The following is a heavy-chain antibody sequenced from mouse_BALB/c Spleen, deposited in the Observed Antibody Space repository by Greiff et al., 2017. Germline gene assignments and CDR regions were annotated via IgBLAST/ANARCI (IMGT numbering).Heavy chain of an antibody. CDR1: GDSITSGY. Sequence: VQLQQSGPSLVKPSQTLSLTCSVTGDSITSGYWNWIRKFPGNKLEYMGYISYSGSTYYNPSLKSRISITRDTSKNQYYLQLNSVTTEDTATYYCARGVTTDSWFAYWGQGTLVTVSA. D-gene: IGHD1-1*01. J-gene: IGHJ3*01. CDR2: ISYSGST. V-gene: IGHV3-8*02. CDR3: ARGVTTDSWFAY.